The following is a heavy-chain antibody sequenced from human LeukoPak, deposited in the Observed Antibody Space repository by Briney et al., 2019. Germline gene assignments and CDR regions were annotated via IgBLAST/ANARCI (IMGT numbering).Heavy chain of an antibody. V-gene: IGHV3-30-3*01. Sequence: GRSLRLSCAASGFTFSSYAMHWVRQAPGKGLEWVAVISYDGSNKYYADSVKGRFTISRDNSKNTLYLQMSSLRAEDTAVYYCARDPDSSGYYAYYFDYWGQGTLVTVSS. D-gene: IGHD3-22*01. CDR2: ISYDGSNK. CDR1: GFTFSSYA. J-gene: IGHJ4*02. CDR3: ARDPDSSGYYAYYFDY.